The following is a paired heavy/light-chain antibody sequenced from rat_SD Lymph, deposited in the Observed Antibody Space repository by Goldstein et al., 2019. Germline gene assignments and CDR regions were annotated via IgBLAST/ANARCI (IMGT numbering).Heavy chain of an antibody. Sequence: EVQLQQSGAELVRPGTSVKLSCKVSGDTITAYYMHFVKQRPGQGLEWIGRIDPEDDSTKYAEKFKNKATLTADTSSNTAYLKLSSLTSEDTATYFCTTYYYDGYSNWFAYWGQGTLVTVSS. J-gene: IGHJ3*01. CDR1: GDTITAYY. V-gene: IGHV1-6*01. D-gene: IGHD1-12*03. CDR3: TTYYYDGYSNWFAY. CDR2: IDPEDDST.
Light chain of an antibody. CDR3: LQRSSYPFT. CDR2: DTS. CDR1: SSVSY. J-gene: IGKJ4*01. V-gene: IGKV4S12*01. Sequence: EIVLTQSPTTMAASPGEKVTITCRASSSVSYMHWFQQKSGTSPKPWIYDTSKLASGVPDRFSGSGSGTSYSLTISSMEAEDAATYYCLQRSSYPFTFGSGTKLEIK.